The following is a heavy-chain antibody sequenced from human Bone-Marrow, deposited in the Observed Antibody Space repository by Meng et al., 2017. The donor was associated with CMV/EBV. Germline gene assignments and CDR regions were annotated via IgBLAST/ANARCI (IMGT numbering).Heavy chain of an antibody. CDR3: ARCFNGRNWFDP. J-gene: IGHJ5*02. V-gene: IGHV4-34*01. Sequence: GSLRLSCAVYGGSFSGYYWSWIRQPPGKGLEWIGEINHSGSTNYNPSLKSRVTISVDTSKNQFSLKLSSVTAADTAVYYCARCFNGRNWFDPWGQGTLVTVSS. CDR2: INHSGST. CDR1: GGSFSGYY.